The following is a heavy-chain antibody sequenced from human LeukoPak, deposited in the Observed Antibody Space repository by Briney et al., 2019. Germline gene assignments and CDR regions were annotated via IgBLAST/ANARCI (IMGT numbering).Heavy chain of an antibody. V-gene: IGHV1-58*02. CDR2: IVVGSGNT. J-gene: IGHJ3*02. CDR3: ARAPTSGWYEDAFDI. D-gene: IGHD6-19*01. CDR1: GFTFTSSA. Sequence: SVKVSCKASGFTFTSSAMQWVRQARGQRLEWIGWIVVGSGNTNYAQKFQGRVTMTRDTSISTAYMELSRLRSDDTAVYYCARAPTSGWYEDAFDIWGQGTMVTVSS.